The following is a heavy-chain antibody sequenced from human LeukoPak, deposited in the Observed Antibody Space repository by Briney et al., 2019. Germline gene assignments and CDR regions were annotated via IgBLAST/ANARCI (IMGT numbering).Heavy chain of an antibody. J-gene: IGHJ4*02. V-gene: IGHV3-66*01. CDR3: ARDVVEYCSGGSCTRYAY. CDR2: IYSGGST. D-gene: IGHD2-15*01. CDR1: GFTVSSNY. Sequence: GGSLRLSCAASGFTVSSNYMSWVRQAPGKGLEWVSVIYSGGSTYYADSVKGRFTISRDNSKNTLYLQMNSLRAEDTAVYYCARDVVEYCSGGSCTRYAYWGQGSLVTVSS.